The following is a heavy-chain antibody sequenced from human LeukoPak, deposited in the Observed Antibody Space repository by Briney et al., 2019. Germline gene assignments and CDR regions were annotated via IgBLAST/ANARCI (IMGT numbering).Heavy chain of an antibody. CDR2: ISYDGSNK. CDR1: GFSFSTFA. Sequence: GGSLRLSRTASGFSFSTFAMHWARQAPGKGLEWVAVISYDGSNKYYADSVKGRFTISRDNSKNTLYLQMNSLRAEDTAVYYCARAPYSSGWNFDYWGQGTLVTVSS. D-gene: IGHD6-19*01. J-gene: IGHJ4*02. V-gene: IGHV3-30-3*01. CDR3: ARAPYSSGWNFDY.